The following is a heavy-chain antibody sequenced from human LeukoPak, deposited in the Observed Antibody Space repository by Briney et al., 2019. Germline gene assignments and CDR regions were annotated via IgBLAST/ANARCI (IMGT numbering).Heavy chain of an antibody. CDR3: ARDLGPMDV. J-gene: IGHJ6*04. Sequence: GGSPRLSCAASGFIASSNHKSWVRQAPGKGLEWVSVSYSGGGTFYADSVKGRFTMSRDHSRSTVYLQMNRLRPEDTAVYYCARDLGPMDVWGKGTTVTVSS. CDR2: SYSGGGT. V-gene: IGHV3-53*05. D-gene: IGHD7-27*01. CDR1: GFIASSNH.